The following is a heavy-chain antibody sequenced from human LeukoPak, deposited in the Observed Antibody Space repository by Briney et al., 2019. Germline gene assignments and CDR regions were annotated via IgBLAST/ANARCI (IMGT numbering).Heavy chain of an antibody. V-gene: IGHV3-33*01. Sequence: GRSLRLSCAASGFTFSSYGMHWVRQAPGKGLEWVAVIWYDGSNKYCADSVKGRFTISRDNSKNTLYLQMNSLRAEDTAVYYCARDYRGSGSYYLDYYYYYGMDVWGKGTTVTVSS. CDR1: GFTFSSYG. D-gene: IGHD3-10*01. CDR3: ARDYRGSGSYYLDYYYYYGMDV. CDR2: IWYDGSNK. J-gene: IGHJ6*04.